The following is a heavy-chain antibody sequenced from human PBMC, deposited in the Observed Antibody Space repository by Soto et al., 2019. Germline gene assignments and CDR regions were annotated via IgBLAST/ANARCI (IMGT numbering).Heavy chain of an antibody. CDR1: GYDITNYY. J-gene: IGHJ4*01. D-gene: IGHD7-27*01. CDR2: ISYNGAT. V-gene: IGHV4-59*01. CDR3: AKEHWGSFDF. Sequence: SGSMYLNCTGSGYDITNYYWTWIRQSPERGLEWIGYISYNGATSYNPSLKSRITVSRDLSRNQFSLELTSVTAADTAVYYCAKEHWGSFDFWGHGALVTVSS.